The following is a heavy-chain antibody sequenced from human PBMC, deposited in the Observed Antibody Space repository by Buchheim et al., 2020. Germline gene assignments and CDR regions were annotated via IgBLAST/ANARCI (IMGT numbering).Heavy chain of an antibody. D-gene: IGHD2-2*02. J-gene: IGHJ4*02. CDR2: IYHSGST. CDR3: ARASSISGPSSFDY. Sequence: QVQLQESGSGLVKPSQTLSLTCAVSGVSISSGGYSWSWIRQPPGKGLEWIGYIYHSGSTSYYPSLKSRVTISVDTSKNQFSLKLSSVTAADTAVYFCARASSISGPSSFDYWGQGTL. CDR1: GVSISSGGYS. V-gene: IGHV4-30-2*01.